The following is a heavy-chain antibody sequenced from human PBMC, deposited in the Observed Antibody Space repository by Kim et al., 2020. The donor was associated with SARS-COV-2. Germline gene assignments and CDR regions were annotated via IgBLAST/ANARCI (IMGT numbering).Heavy chain of an antibody. CDR1: GYSISSGYY. V-gene: IGHV4-38-2*02. CDR2: IYHSGST. D-gene: IGHD3-22*01. Sequence: SETLSLTCTVSGYSISSGYYWGWIRQPPGKGLEWIGSIYHSGSTYYNPSLKSRVTISVDTSKNQFSLKLSSVTAADTAVYYCARDEDGLLLKYYFDYWGQGTLVTVSS. J-gene: IGHJ4*02. CDR3: ARDEDGLLLKYYFDY.